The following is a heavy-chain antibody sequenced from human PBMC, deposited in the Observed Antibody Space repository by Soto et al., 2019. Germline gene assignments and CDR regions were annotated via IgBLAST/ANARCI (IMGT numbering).Heavy chain of an antibody. J-gene: IGHJ4*02. Sequence: EVQLLESGGGLAQPGGSLRLSCAASAFTFSSDAMSWVRQAPGKRLEWVSAVSGSGDSTYYADSVKGRFTISRDNSNNTLYRQMTSLRAEDTAVYYCAKGRASDCPGCTQDYWGQGTLVTVSS. CDR2: VSGSGDST. CDR3: AKGRASDCPGCTQDY. D-gene: IGHD2-21*02. CDR1: AFTFSSDA. V-gene: IGHV3-23*01.